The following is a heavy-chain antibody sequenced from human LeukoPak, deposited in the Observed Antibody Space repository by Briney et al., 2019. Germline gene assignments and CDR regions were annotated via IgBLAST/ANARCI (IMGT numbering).Heavy chain of an antibody. CDR2: ISWNSGSI. CDR3: AKDGDSSGWLGPFDY. CDR1: GFTFDDYA. J-gene: IGHJ4*02. Sequence: PGGSLRLSCAASGFTFDDYAMHWVRQAPGKGLEWVSGISWNSGSIGYADSVKGRFTISRDNSKNTLYLQMNSLRAEDTAVYYCAKDGDSSGWLGPFDYWGQGTLVTVSS. D-gene: IGHD6-19*01. V-gene: IGHV3-9*01.